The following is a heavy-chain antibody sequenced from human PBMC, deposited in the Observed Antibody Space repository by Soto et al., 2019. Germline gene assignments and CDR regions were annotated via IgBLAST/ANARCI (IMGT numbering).Heavy chain of an antibody. V-gene: IGHV1-18*01. CDR1: GSTFPTSP. CDR2: IKAYSGNT. D-gene: IGHD4-17*01. Sequence: QRVQSGAEAKKPGASVRFSCKAPGSTFPTSPITWLRQAPGQGLEWMGWIKAYSGNTNYAQKLQGRVTMTTDTSTSTAYMELRSLTTDDTAIYYCAIANYGDDDYWGQGTLVTVSS. CDR3: AIANYGDDDY. J-gene: IGHJ4*02.